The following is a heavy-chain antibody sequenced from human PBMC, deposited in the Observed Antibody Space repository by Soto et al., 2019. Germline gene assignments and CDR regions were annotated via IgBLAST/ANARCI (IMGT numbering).Heavy chain of an antibody. V-gene: IGHV1-69*13. CDR1: GGTFSSYA. J-gene: IGHJ3*02. D-gene: IGHD2-21*02. CDR3: ARKKDCRGDCYSGFDI. CDR2: IIPIFGTA. Sequence: GASVKVSCKASGGTFSSYAISWVRQAPGQGLEWMGGIIPIFGTADYAQKFQGRVTITADESTSTAYMELSSLRSEDTAVYYCARKKDCRGDCYSGFDIWGQGTMVTVSS.